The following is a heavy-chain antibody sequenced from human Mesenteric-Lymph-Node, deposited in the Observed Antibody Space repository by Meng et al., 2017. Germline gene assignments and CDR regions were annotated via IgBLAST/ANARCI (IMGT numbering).Heavy chain of an antibody. CDR1: GGTFSSYA. CDR2: INPSGGST. D-gene: IGHD6-13*01. CDR3: ALTLQQLVARGPFDY. V-gene: IGHV1-46*01. J-gene: IGHJ4*02. Sequence: ASVKVSCKASGGTFSSYAISWVRQAPGQGLEWMGIINPSGGSTSYAQKFQGRVTMTRDTSTSTVYMELSSLRSGDTAVYYCALTLQQLVARGPFDYWGQGTLVTVSS.